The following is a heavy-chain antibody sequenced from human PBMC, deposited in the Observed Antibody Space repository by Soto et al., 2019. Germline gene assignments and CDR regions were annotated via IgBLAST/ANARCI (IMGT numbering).Heavy chain of an antibody. CDR1: GGSVSSGSYY. D-gene: IGHD6-19*01. CDR3: ARHYSSGSRNWFDP. CDR2: IYYSGST. Sequence: SETLSLTCTVSGGSVSSGSYYWSWIRQPPGKGLEWIGYIYYSGSTNYNPSLKSRVTISVDTSKNQFSLKLSSVTAADTAVFYCARHYSSGSRNWFDPWGQGTLVTVSS. J-gene: IGHJ5*02. V-gene: IGHV4-61*01.